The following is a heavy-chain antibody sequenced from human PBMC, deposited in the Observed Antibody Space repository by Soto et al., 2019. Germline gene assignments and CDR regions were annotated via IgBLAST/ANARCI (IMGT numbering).Heavy chain of an antibody. CDR1: GGSVSSYH. J-gene: IGHJ6*03. Sequence: VQLQESGEGLVKPSETLSLTCTVSGGSVSSYHWTWIRQSPGKGLEWIGYIYYNGTTDYNPSLNSGVTISVSTSKRQFSLRLTSVTAADTAVYYCAREFFWRSSSSPTYYYYLDVWGKGTTVTVSS. CDR2: IYYNGTT. CDR3: AREFFWRSSSSPTYYYYLDV. D-gene: IGHD6-6*01. V-gene: IGHV4-59*02.